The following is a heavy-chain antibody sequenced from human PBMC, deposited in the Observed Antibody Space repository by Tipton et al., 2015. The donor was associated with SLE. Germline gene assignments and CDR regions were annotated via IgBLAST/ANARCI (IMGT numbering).Heavy chain of an antibody. CDR1: GGSFSGYY. Sequence: TLSLTCAVYGGSFSGYYWSWIRQSPGKGLEWIGEINHSGSTNYNPSLKSRVTISVDTSKNQFSLKLSSVTAADTAVYHCARRRSEAAGVPLEPEYFPHWGQGTLVSVSS. V-gene: IGHV4-34*01. D-gene: IGHD6-13*01. CDR3: ARRRSEAAGVPLEPEYFPH. J-gene: IGHJ1*01. CDR2: INHSGST.